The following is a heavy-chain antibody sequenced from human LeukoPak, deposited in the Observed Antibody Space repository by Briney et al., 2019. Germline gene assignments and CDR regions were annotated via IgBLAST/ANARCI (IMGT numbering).Heavy chain of an antibody. Sequence: SVKVSCKASGGTFSSNAISWVRQAPGQGLEWMGGIIPIFGTANYAQKFQGRVTITADESTSTAYMELGSLRSEDTAVYYCARDWAATTDKAVYYFDYWGQGTLVTVSS. CDR1: GGTFSSNA. V-gene: IGHV1-69*13. CDR3: ARDWAATTDKAVYYFDY. D-gene: IGHD5-24*01. J-gene: IGHJ4*02. CDR2: IIPIFGTA.